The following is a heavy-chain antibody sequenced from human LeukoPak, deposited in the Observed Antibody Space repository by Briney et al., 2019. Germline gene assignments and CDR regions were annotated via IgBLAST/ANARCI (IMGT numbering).Heavy chain of an antibody. Sequence: GGSLRLSCAASGFTFSSYGMSWVRQAPGKGLEWVANIKQDGTQEYYVDSVKGRFTVSRDNAKNSLYLQMNSLRAEDTAVYYCARDRMPSSYRGLDPWGQGTLVIVSS. CDR1: GFTFSSYG. CDR2: IKQDGTQE. CDR3: ARDRMPSSYRGLDP. D-gene: IGHD3-10*01. V-gene: IGHV3-7*01. J-gene: IGHJ5*02.